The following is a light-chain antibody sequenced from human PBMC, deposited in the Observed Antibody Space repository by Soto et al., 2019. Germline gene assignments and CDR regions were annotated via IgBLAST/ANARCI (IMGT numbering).Light chain of an antibody. J-gene: IGLJ1*01. Sequence: QSVLAQPASVSGSPGQSITISCTGTSSDVGGYNYVSWYQQHPGKAPKLMIYDVSNRPSGVSNRFSGSKSGNTASLTISGLQAEDEAYYYCSSYTSSSPLFGTGTEVT. CDR1: SSDVGGYNY. CDR2: DVS. V-gene: IGLV2-14*01. CDR3: SSYTSSSPL.